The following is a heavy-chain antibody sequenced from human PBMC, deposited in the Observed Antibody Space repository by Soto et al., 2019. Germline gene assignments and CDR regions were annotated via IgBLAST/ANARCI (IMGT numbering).Heavy chain of an antibody. CDR3: ARVYGSGWGVYYYYMDV. CDR1: GFTVSSNY. CDR2: IYSGGST. V-gene: IGHV3-53*04. Sequence: GGSLRLSCAASGFTVSSNYMSWVRQAPGKGLEWVSVIYSGGSTYDADSVKGRFTISRHNSKNTLYLQMNSLRAEDTAVYYCARVYGSGWGVYYYYMDVWGKGTTVTVSS. D-gene: IGHD3-10*01. J-gene: IGHJ6*03.